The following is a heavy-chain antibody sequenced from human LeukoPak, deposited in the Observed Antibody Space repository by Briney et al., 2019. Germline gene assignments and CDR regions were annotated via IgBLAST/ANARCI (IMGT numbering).Heavy chain of an antibody. D-gene: IGHD3-9*01. V-gene: IGHV3-21*01. Sequence: GGSLRLSCAASGFTFSSYSMNWVRQAPGEGLEWVSSISSSSSYIYYADSVKGRFTISRDNAKNSLYLQMNSLRAEDTAVYYCARAPRYYDILTGYSMQDAFDIWGQGTMVTVSS. CDR2: ISSSSSYI. CDR3: ARAPRYYDILTGYSMQDAFDI. CDR1: GFTFSSYS. J-gene: IGHJ3*02.